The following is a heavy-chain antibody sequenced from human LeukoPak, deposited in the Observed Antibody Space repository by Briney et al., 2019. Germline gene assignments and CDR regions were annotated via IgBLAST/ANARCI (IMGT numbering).Heavy chain of an antibody. D-gene: IGHD1-26*01. CDR3: AKGRVGATPLDY. V-gene: IGHV3-30-3*01. Sequence: GRSLRLSCAASGFTFSSYAMHWVRQAPGKGLEWVAVISYDGSNKYYADSVKGRFTISRDNSKNTLYLQMNSLRAEDTAVYYCAKGRVGATPLDYWGQGTLVTVSS. CDR2: ISYDGSNK. CDR1: GFTFSSYA. J-gene: IGHJ4*02.